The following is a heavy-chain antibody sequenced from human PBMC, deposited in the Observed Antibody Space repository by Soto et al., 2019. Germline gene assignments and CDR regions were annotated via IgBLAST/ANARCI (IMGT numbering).Heavy chain of an antibody. Sequence: GGSLRLSCTASGFTFGDYAMSWFRQAPGKGLEWVGFIRSKAYGGTTEYAASVKGRFTISRDDSKSIAHLQMNSLKTEDTAVYYCTRDLGSGGFLEWLFDYWGQGTLVTVSS. J-gene: IGHJ4*02. CDR2: IRSKAYGGTT. V-gene: IGHV3-49*03. CDR1: GFTFGDYA. D-gene: IGHD3-3*01. CDR3: TRDLGSGGFLEWLFDY.